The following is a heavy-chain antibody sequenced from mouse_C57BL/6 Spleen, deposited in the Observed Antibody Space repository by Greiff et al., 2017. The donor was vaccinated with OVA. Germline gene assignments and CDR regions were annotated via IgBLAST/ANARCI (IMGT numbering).Heavy chain of an antibody. CDR2: ISYDGSN. V-gene: IGHV3-6*01. D-gene: IGHD6-2*01. CDR1: GYSITSGYY. CDR3: ARGVSLYYCDY. Sequence: VQLKESGPGLVKPSQSLSLTCSVTGYSITSGYYWNWIRQFPGNKLEWMGYISYDGSNNYNPSLKNRISITRDTSKNQFFLKLNSVTTEDTATYYCARGVSLYYCDYWGQGTTLTVSS. J-gene: IGHJ2*01.